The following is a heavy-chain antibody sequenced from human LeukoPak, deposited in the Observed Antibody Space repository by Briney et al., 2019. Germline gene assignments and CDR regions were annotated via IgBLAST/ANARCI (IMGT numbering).Heavy chain of an antibody. V-gene: IGHV4-59*08. J-gene: IGHJ4*02. CDR3: ARHNNYGANSMSFDS. D-gene: IGHD4-23*01. Sequence: SETLSLTCTVSGGSISSYYSNWIRQPPGKGLEWIGYIYYSGSTNYNPSLKSRVTMSVDTSKNQFSLKLSSVTAADTAVYYCARHNNYGANSMSFDSWGQGTLVTVSS. CDR2: IYYSGST. CDR1: GGSISSYY.